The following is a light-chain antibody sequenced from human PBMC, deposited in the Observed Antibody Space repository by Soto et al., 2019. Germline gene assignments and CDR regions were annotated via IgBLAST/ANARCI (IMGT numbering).Light chain of an antibody. Sequence: QSALTQPPSASRSPGQSVTISCTGTRSDVGRYTYVSWYQQHPGKAPKLMIYEVTRRPSGVPDRFSGSKSGNTASLTVSGLQAEDEADYYCSSYAGINNLVFGGGTKVTVL. CDR3: SSYAGINNLV. V-gene: IGLV2-8*01. CDR1: RSDVGRYTY. J-gene: IGLJ2*01. CDR2: EVT.